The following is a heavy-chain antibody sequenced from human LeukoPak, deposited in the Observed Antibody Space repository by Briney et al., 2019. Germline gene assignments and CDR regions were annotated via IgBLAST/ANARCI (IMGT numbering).Heavy chain of an antibody. V-gene: IGHV3-30*03. CDR1: GFTFSSYG. Sequence: GRSLRLSCAASGFTFSSYGMHWVRQAPGKGLEWVAVISYDGSNKYYADSVKGRFTISRDNAKNSLYLQMNSLRAEDTAVYYCARALGGSGSYYEDYWGQGTLVTVSS. CDR2: ISYDGSNK. CDR3: ARALGGSGSYYEDY. D-gene: IGHD3-10*01. J-gene: IGHJ4*02.